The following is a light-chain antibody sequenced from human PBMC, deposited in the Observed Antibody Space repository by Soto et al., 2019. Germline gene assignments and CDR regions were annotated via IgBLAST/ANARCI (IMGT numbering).Light chain of an antibody. J-gene: IGKJ1*01. V-gene: IGKV1-27*01. CDR2: AAS. CDR1: QDISHY. CDR3: QKYGSAPWT. Sequence: DIQMTQSPSSLCASGGDRVTITCRASQDISHYLAWYQQKPGKVPKILIYAASTLQSGVPSRFSGSGSGTDFTLTISSLQPEDAATYYCQKYGSAPWTFGQGTKVEIK.